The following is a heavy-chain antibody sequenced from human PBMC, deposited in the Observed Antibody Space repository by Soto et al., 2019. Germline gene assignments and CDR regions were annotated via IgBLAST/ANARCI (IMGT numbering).Heavy chain of an antibody. V-gene: IGHV1-46*01. CDR3: AREVGSNSWSYYYGMDV. CDR1: GYVFTNYF. Sequence: QVQLVQSGAEVKKPGASVTVSCKASGYVFTNYFMHWVRQAPGQGLEWMGIINPNGGGTSYAQKFEGRVTMTRESATSTVYMDLSSLRSEDTALYFCAREVGSNSWSYYYGMDVWGQGTSVTVSS. CDR2: INPNGGGT. J-gene: IGHJ6*02. D-gene: IGHD6-13*01.